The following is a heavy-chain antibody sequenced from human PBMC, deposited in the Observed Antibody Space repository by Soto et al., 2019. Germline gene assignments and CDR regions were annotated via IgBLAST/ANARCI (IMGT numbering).Heavy chain of an antibody. J-gene: IGHJ6*02. Sequence: QVQLVESGGGVVQPGRSLRLSCAASGFTFSSYGMHWVRQAPGKGLEWVAVISYDGSNKYYADSVKGRFTISRDNSKNTLYLQMNGLRAEDTAVYYCANTYYDFWSGYYTGRLGYGMDVWGQGTTVTVSS. CDR3: ANTYYDFWSGYYTGRLGYGMDV. V-gene: IGHV3-30*18. CDR1: GFTFSSYG. D-gene: IGHD3-3*01. CDR2: ISYDGSNK.